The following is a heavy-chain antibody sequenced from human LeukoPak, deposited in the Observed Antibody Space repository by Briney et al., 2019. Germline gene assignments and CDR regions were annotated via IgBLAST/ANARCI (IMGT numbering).Heavy chain of an antibody. Sequence: PSETLSPTCTISGGSISSYYWSWIRQPPGKGLEWIGYIAYSGYTNYNPSLKSRVTISADTSKNQFSLKLSSVTAADTAVYYCARSRDGYNHDYWGQGTLVTVSS. CDR1: GGSISSYY. D-gene: IGHD5-24*01. CDR2: IAYSGYT. V-gene: IGHV4-59*08. CDR3: ARSRDGYNHDY. J-gene: IGHJ4*02.